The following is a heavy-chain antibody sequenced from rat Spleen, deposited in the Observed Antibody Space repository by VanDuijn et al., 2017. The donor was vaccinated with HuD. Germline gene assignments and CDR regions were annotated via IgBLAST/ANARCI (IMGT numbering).Heavy chain of an antibody. V-gene: IGHV5S10*01. CDR3: ARLMTIAAMWH. CDR1: GFTFSDYN. CDR2: IIYDGSRT. J-gene: IGHJ2*01. D-gene: IGHD1-2*01. Sequence: EVQLVESGGGLVQPGRSLKLSCAASGFTFSDYNMAWVRQAPKKGLEWVATIIYDGSRTYYRDSVKGRFTISRDNAKSTLYLQMDSLRSEDTATYYCARLMTIAAMWHWGQGVMVTVSS.